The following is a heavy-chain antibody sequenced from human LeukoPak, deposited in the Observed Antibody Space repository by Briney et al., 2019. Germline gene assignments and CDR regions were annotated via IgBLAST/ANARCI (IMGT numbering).Heavy chain of an antibody. Sequence: SVKVSCKPSLGTFSSYAISWVRQAPGQGLEWMGRIIPIFGTANYAQKFQGRVTITADKSTTTAYMELSSLRSEDTAVYYCARGGDYDSPFGEYFQHWGQGTLVTVSS. CDR2: IIPIFGTA. V-gene: IGHV1-69*06. D-gene: IGHD3-22*01. CDR3: ARGGDYDSPFGEYFQH. J-gene: IGHJ1*01. CDR1: LGTFSSYA.